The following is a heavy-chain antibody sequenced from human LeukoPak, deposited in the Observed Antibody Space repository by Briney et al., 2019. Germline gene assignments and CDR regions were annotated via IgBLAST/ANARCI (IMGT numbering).Heavy chain of an antibody. CDR2: GSESGGT. J-gene: IGHJ5*02. CDR1: GGSLNGHY. D-gene: IGHD3-3*01. V-gene: IGHV4-34*01. Sequence: SETLSLTCAVCGGSLNGHYWSWIRQPPGKGLEGIGEGSESGGTKFNPSLKSRVPISADTSKNQFSLKVKSVTAADTAVYYCAKKGQSGFSFDPWGQGTLVTVSS. CDR3: AKKGQSGFSFDP.